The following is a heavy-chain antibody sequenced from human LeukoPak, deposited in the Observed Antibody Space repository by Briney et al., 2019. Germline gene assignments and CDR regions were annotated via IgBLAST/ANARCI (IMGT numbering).Heavy chain of an antibody. CDR2: IYTSGST. Sequence: SETLSLTCTVSGGSISSYYWSWIRQPAGKGLEWIGRIYTSGSTNYNPSLKSRVTMSVDTSKYQFSLKLSSVTAADTAVYYCARMSYYGSGSRGSWFDPWGQGTLVTVSS. CDR1: GGSISSYY. CDR3: ARMSYYGSGSRGSWFDP. J-gene: IGHJ5*02. D-gene: IGHD3-10*01. V-gene: IGHV4-4*07.